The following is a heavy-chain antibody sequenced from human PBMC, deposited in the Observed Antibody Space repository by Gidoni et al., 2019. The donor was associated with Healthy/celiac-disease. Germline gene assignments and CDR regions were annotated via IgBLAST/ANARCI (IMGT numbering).Heavy chain of an antibody. D-gene: IGHD3-10*02. CDR3: AKATFGELSLFDY. CDR1: GFTFSSYA. Sequence: ELQLLESGGGLVKRGGSLRLPCSPSGFTFSSYAMRWVRQAPGKGLEWVSVISGSGGSTYYADSVKGRFTISRDNSKNTLYLQMNSLRAEDTAVYYCAKATFGELSLFDYWGQGTLVTVSS. J-gene: IGHJ4*02. CDR2: ISGSGGST. V-gene: IGHV3-23*01.